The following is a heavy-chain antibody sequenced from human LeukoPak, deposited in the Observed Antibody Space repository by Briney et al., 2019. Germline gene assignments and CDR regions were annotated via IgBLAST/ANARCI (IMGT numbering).Heavy chain of an antibody. V-gene: IGHV4-59*01. Sequence: SETLSLTCTVSGGSISSYCWSWIRQPPGKGLEWIGYIYYSGSTNYNPSLKSRVTISVDTSKNQFSLKLSSVTAADTAVYYCARDSTNYDFWSGYSQGYWFDPWGQGTLVTVSS. CDR3: ARDSTNYDFWSGYSQGYWFDP. J-gene: IGHJ5*02. D-gene: IGHD3-3*01. CDR1: GGSISSYC. CDR2: IYYSGST.